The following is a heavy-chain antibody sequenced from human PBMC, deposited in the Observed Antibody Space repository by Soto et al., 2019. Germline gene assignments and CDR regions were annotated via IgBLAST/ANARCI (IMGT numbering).Heavy chain of an antibody. CDR1: GFTYSSYA. J-gene: IGHJ4*02. CDR3: ARDEGFSEMLLVPYAIHY. CDR2: ISGSGGST. Sequence: GGSLRLSCAASGFTYSSYAMSWVRQAPGKGLEWVSAISGSGGSTYYADSVKGRFTISRDNSKNTLYLQMNSLRAEDTAVYYCARDEGFSEMLLVPYAIHYWGQGTLVTVSS. V-gene: IGHV3-23*01. D-gene: IGHD2-2*01.